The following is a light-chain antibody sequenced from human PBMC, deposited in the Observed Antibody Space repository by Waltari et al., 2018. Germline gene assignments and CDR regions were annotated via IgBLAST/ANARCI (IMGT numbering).Light chain of an antibody. V-gene: IGKV3-15*01. CDR3: QQDNNGPPGT. J-gene: IGKJ2*01. CDR2: GAS. Sequence: ETVMTQSPGTLSVSPGERATLSCRASQNVNSHLAWYQQKFGQAPRLLIYGASNRAIGSPARFSGSGSGTEFTLTINSLQSEDFAVYYCQQDNNGPPGTFGQGTKVEFK. CDR1: QNVNSH.